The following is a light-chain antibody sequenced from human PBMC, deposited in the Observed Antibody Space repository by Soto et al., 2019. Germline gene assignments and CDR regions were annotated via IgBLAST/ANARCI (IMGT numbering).Light chain of an antibody. CDR2: GAS. J-gene: IGKJ1*01. CDR1: QSVGTY. Sequence: EIVMRQSPATLSVSPGERATLSCRASQSVGTYLAWYQQKPGQAPRLLIYGASTRAAGISPRLSGGGSGTEFTLTSSSLQSEDFAVYYCQQYNDWPRTFGQGTKVGIK. CDR3: QQYNDWPRT. V-gene: IGKV3-15*01.